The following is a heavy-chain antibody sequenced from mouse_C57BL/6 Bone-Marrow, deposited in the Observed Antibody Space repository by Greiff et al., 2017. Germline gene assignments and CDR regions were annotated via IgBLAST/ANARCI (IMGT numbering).Heavy chain of an antibody. CDR1: GFTFSDYY. CDR2: ISNGGGST. Sequence: EVQLQESGGGLVQPGGSLKLSCAASGFTFSDYYMYWVRQTPEKRLEWVAYISNGGGSTYYPDTVKGQFTISRDNAKNTLYLQMSRLKSEDTAMYYCARQDYDYAFYAMDYWGQGTSVTVSS. V-gene: IGHV5-12*01. J-gene: IGHJ4*01. CDR3: ARQDYDYAFYAMDY. D-gene: IGHD2-4*01.